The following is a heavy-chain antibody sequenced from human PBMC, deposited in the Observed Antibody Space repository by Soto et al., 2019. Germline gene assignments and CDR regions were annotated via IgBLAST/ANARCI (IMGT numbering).Heavy chain of an antibody. CDR2: ISAYNGNT. J-gene: IGHJ6*02. D-gene: IGHD6-13*01. CDR3: ARAGIQRGTDRNYYYYYGMDV. V-gene: IGHV1-18*01. Sequence: ASVKVSCKASGYTFTSYGISWVRQAPGQGLEWMGWISAYNGNTNYAQKLQGRVTMTTDTSTSTAYMELRSLRSDDTAVYYCARAGIQRGTDRNYYYYYGMDVWGQGTTVTVSS. CDR1: GYTFTSYG.